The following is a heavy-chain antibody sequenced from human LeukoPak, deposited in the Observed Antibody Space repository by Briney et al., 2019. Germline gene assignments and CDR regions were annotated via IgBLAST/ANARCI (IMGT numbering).Heavy chain of an antibody. CDR1: GFTFSNYA. D-gene: IGHD6-25*01. V-gene: IGHV3-23*01. CDR2: ITSGGGTT. Sequence: GGSLRLSCAASGFTFSNYAMSWVRQAPGKALEWVSAITSGGGTTYYAGSVKGRFTISRDNSKNTLYLQMNSLRAEDTAVYYCARDPPLAAWVFDYWGQGTLVSVSS. J-gene: IGHJ4*02. CDR3: ARDPPLAAWVFDY.